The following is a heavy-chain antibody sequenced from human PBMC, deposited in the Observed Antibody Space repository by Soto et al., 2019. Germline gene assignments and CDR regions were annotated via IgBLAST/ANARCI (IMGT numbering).Heavy chain of an antibody. J-gene: IGHJ4*02. V-gene: IGHV1-18*01. CDR1: GYTFTNYD. CDR3: SMASSGPDY. Sequence: QVQLVQSGAEVKKPGASVKVSCKASGYTFTNYDITWVRQAPGQGLEWMGWISAYNGDTKYAQKFQDRVTMTTDTPTSTAYMDRSSLISDDTAVYYCSMASSGPDYWGQGTLVTVSP. CDR2: ISAYNGDT. D-gene: IGHD6-19*01.